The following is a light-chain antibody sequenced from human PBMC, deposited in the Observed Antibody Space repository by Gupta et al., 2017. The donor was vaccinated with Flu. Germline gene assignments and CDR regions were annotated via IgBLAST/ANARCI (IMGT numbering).Light chain of an antibody. CDR3: QVWDTSINHQGV. CDR1: NIGTKS. J-gene: IGLJ1*01. V-gene: IGLV3-21*02. Sequence: SYVLTQPPSVSVAPGQTARITCGGNNIGTKSVPWYQQKPGQAPVLVVYDDSDRPSGIPERFSCSNSGNTATLTITGVAAGDEADYYCQVWDTSINHQGVFGTGTKVTVL. CDR2: DDS.